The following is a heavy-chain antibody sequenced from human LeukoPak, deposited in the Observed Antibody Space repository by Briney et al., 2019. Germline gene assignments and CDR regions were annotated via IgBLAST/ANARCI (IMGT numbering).Heavy chain of an antibody. V-gene: IGHV3-30*18. Sequence: GGSLRLSCAASGFTFSSYGMHWVRQAPGKGLGWVAVISYDGSNKYYADSVKGRFTISRDNSKNTLYLQMNSLRAEDTAVYYCAKRTRYSYYFDYWGQGTLVTVSS. D-gene: IGHD2-15*01. CDR3: AKRTRYSYYFDY. CDR2: ISYDGSNK. CDR1: GFTFSSYG. J-gene: IGHJ4*02.